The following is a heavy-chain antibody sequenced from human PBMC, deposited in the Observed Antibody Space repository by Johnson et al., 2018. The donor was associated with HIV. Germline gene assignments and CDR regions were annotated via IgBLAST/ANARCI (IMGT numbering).Heavy chain of an antibody. Sequence: HVQLVESGGGVVQPGRSLRLSCAASGFSFSNYAMHWVRQAPGKGLEWVAVISYDGSNKYYADSVKGRFTISRDNSKNTLYIQMNSLRAEDTAVYYCALVLGALPGAFDIWGQGTLVTVSS. J-gene: IGHJ3*02. CDR2: ISYDGSNK. D-gene: IGHD3-16*01. CDR1: GFSFSNYA. V-gene: IGHV3-30*14. CDR3: ALVLGALPGAFDI.